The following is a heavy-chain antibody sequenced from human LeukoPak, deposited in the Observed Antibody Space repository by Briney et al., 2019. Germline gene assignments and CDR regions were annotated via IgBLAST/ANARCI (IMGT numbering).Heavy chain of an antibody. V-gene: IGHV3-49*04. CDR2: IRSKAYGGTT. CDR3: TRDSRGALDY. CDR1: GVTFGDYA. J-gene: IGHJ4*02. D-gene: IGHD3-10*01. Sequence: GGSLRLSCTASGVTFGDYAMSWVRQAPGKGLEWVGFIRSKAYGGTTEYAASVKGRFTISRDDSKSIAYLQMNSLKTEDTAVYYCTRDSRGALDYWGQGTLVTVSS.